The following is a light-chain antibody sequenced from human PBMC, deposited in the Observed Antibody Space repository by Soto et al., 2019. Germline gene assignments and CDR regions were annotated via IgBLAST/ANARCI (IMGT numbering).Light chain of an antibody. CDR1: QGVTTN. V-gene: IGKV3D-11*01. CDR2: DVS. CDR3: QQRHMWPIT. J-gene: IGKJ5*01. Sequence: EIVMTQSPGTLSVSPGERATLSCRAGQGVTTNFAWYQQKSGQSPRLLIYDVSIRATGVPARFSGTGSETDFTLTISSLEPEDSAVYYCQQRHMWPITFGQGTRLEIK.